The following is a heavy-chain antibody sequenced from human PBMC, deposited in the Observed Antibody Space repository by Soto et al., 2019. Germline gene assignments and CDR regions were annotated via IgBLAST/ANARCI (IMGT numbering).Heavy chain of an antibody. V-gene: IGHV4-59*01. Sequence: SETLSLTXTVSGGSISYYYWGWIRQPPGKGLEWIGSIYYSGNTHYNPSLKSRVTISVDTSMNQFSLNLDSVTAVDSAVYYCVRGGYVHAFDYWGQGALVTVSS. CDR2: IYYSGNT. J-gene: IGHJ4*02. D-gene: IGHD5-12*01. CDR3: VRGGYVHAFDY. CDR1: GGSISYYY.